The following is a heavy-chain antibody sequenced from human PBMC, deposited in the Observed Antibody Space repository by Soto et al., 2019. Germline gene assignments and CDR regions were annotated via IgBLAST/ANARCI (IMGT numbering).Heavy chain of an antibody. CDR2: MNPNSGNS. CDR1: GYTFTSYD. Sequence: QVQLVQSGAEVKKPGASVKVSCKASGYTFTSYDINWVRQATGQGLEWMGWMNPNSGNSGYAQKFQGRVTMTRNTTIRTAYMELSSLRSEDTAVYYWASRIAARPTRRANHYYYYGMDVWGQGTTVTVSS. V-gene: IGHV1-8*01. D-gene: IGHD6-6*01. J-gene: IGHJ6*02. CDR3: ASRIAARPTRRANHYYYYGMDV.